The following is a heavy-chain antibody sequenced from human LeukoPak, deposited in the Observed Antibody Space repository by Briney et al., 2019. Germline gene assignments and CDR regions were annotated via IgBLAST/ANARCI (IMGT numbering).Heavy chain of an antibody. D-gene: IGHD3-9*01. Sequence: SETLSLTCTVSGGSISSGSYYWSWIRQPAGKGLEWIGRIYTSGSTNYNPSLESRVTISVDTSKNQFSLKLSSVTAADTAVYYCAREGHDILTGYIDAFDIWGQGTMVTVSS. J-gene: IGHJ3*02. CDR1: GGSISSGSYY. CDR2: IYTSGST. CDR3: AREGHDILTGYIDAFDI. V-gene: IGHV4-61*02.